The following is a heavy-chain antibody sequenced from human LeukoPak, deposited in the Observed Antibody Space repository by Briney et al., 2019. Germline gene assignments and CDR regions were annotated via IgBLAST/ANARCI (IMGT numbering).Heavy chain of an antibody. J-gene: IGHJ4*02. CDR1: GGSVSSGGYY. D-gene: IGHD6-13*01. V-gene: IGHV4-39*01. Sequence: SETLSLTCTVSGGSVSSGGYYWSWNRQPPGKGLEWIGSIYYSGSTYYNPSLKSRVTISVDTSKNQFSLKLSSVTAADTAVYYCARHVKQQLVDYWGQGTLVTVSS. CDR3: ARHVKQQLVDY. CDR2: IYYSGST.